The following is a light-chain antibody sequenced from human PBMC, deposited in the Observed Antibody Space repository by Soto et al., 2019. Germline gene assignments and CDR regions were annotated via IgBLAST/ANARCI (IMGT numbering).Light chain of an antibody. CDR1: QSVSSSY. V-gene: IGKV3-20*01. CDR3: QQYGSSPPWT. Sequence: EIVLTQSPGTLSLSPGERATLSCRASQSVSSSYLAWYQQKPGQAPRLLSYGASSRATGIPDRFSGSGSGTDFTLTISRLEPEDCAVYYCQQYGSSPPWTFGQGTKVEIK. J-gene: IGKJ1*01. CDR2: GAS.